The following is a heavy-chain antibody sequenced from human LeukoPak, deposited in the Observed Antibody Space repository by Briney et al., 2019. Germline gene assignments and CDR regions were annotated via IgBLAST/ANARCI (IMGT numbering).Heavy chain of an antibody. V-gene: IGHV4-34*01. J-gene: IGHJ4*02. CDR3: ARANRYSYGYGY. CDR1: GGSFSGYY. CDR2: INHSGST. Sequence: SETLSLTCAVYGGSFSGYYWSWIRQPPGKGLEWIGEINHSGSTNYNPSLKSGVTISVDTSKNQFSLKLSSVTAADTAVYYCARANRYSYGYGYWGQGTLVTVSS. D-gene: IGHD5-18*01.